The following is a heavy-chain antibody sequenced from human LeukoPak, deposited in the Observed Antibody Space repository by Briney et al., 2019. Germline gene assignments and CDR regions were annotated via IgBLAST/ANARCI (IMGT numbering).Heavy chain of an antibody. J-gene: IGHJ4*02. D-gene: IGHD4-17*01. CDR2: ISGSGGST. Sequence: GGSLRLSCAASGFTFSSYAMSWVRQAPGKGLEWVSAISGSGGSTYYADSVKGRFTISRDNSKNTLYLQMNSLRAEDTAVYYCAKAGIYGDYGFGFDYWGQGTLVTVSS. V-gene: IGHV3-23*01. CDR1: GFTFSSYA. CDR3: AKAGIYGDYGFGFDY.